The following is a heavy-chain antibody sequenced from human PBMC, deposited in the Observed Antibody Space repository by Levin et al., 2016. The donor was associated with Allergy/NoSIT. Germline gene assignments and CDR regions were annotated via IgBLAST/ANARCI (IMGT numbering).Heavy chain of an antibody. Sequence: SETLSLTCTVSGGSISSYYWSWIRQPPGKGLEWIGYIYYSGSTNYNPSLKSRVTISVDTSKNQFSLKLSSVTAADTAVYYCARVGPHYGDYGNHAFDIWGQGTMVTVSS. D-gene: IGHD4-17*01. CDR2: IYYSGST. CDR3: ARVGPHYGDYGNHAFDI. V-gene: IGHV4-59*13. J-gene: IGHJ3*02. CDR1: GGSISSYY.